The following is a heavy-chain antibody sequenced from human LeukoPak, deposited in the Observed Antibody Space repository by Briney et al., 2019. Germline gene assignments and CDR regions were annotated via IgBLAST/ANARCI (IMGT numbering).Heavy chain of an antibody. Sequence: PGESLRLSCAASGFTVSGIYMSRVRQAPGKGLECVSIIYSGGNTFYADSVKGRFTISRDNSKNTLYLQINSLRADDTAVYYCARGMQAGNYFDPWGQGTLVTVSS. J-gene: IGHJ5*02. CDR2: IYSGGNT. V-gene: IGHV3-53*01. CDR3: ARGMQAGNYFDP. CDR1: GFTVSGIY.